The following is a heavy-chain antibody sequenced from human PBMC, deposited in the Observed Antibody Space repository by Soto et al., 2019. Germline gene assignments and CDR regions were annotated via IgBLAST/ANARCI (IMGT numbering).Heavy chain of an antibody. CDR1: GFTFSSYA. Sequence: GGSLRLSCAASGFTFSSYAMHWVRQAPGKGLEWVAVISYDGSKANSYATAYAASVKGRFTIPRDDSKNTAYLQMNSLKTEDTAVYYCTRHLGEQLVYYYGMDVWGQGTTVTVSS. V-gene: IGHV3-73*01. D-gene: IGHD6-6*01. CDR3: TRHLGEQLVYYYGMDV. J-gene: IGHJ6*02. CDR2: ISYDGSKANSYAT.